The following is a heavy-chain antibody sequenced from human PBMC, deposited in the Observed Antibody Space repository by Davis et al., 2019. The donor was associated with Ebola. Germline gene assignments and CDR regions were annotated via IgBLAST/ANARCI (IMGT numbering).Heavy chain of an antibody. CDR2: ISWNSDSL. CDR3: VPGTWI. D-gene: IGHD5-18*01. CDR1: GFTFEDHA. J-gene: IGHJ4*02. V-gene: IGHV3-9*01. Sequence: GGSLRLSCEGSGFTFEDHAIHWVRQPPGEGLEWVSGISWNSDSLGYADSVKGRFTISRDNAKNSLYLQMNTLRVEDTAIYYCVPGTWIRGQGTLVTVSS.